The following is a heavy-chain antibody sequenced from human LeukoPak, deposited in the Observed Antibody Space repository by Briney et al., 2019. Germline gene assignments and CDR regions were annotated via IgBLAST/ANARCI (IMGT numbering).Heavy chain of an antibody. CDR1: GFTFSSYG. CDR2: IKEDDSEI. Sequence: GGSLRLSCAASGFTFSSYGMHWVRQAPGKGLEWVANIKEDDSEIYYVESVKGRFTISRDNAKKSLYLEMSSRRVEDTAVYFCARLRSLDKWGQGTLVTVS. CDR3: ARLRSLDK. J-gene: IGHJ4*02. D-gene: IGHD5-24*01. V-gene: IGHV3-7*01.